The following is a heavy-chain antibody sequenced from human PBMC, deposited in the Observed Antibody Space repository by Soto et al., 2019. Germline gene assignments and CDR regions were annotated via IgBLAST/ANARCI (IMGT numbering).Heavy chain of an antibody. Sequence: EVQLVESGGGLVQPGGSLRLSCAASGFTFSSYWMSWVRQAPGKGLEWVANIKQDGSEKYYVDSVKGRFTISRDNAKNSLYLQIYSLRAEDTAVYYCAREGGMGYCSGGSCYWGQGTLVTVSS. CDR1: GFTFSSYW. CDR3: AREGGMGYCSGGSCY. V-gene: IGHV3-7*01. CDR2: IKQDGSEK. D-gene: IGHD2-15*01. J-gene: IGHJ4*02.